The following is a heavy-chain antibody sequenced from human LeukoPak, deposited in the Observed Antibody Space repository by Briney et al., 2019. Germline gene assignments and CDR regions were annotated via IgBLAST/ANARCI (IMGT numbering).Heavy chain of an antibody. D-gene: IGHD2-2*01. CDR1: GFTFSSYA. V-gene: IGHV3-23*01. Sequence: GGSLRLSCAASGFTFSSYAMSWVRQAPGKGLEWVSAISGSGGSTYYADSVKGRFTISRDNSKNTLYLQMNSLRAEDTAVYYCAKDWGCSTSCYGEPDDAFDIWGQGTMVTVSS. CDR3: AKDWGCSTSCYGEPDDAFDI. J-gene: IGHJ3*02. CDR2: ISGSGGST.